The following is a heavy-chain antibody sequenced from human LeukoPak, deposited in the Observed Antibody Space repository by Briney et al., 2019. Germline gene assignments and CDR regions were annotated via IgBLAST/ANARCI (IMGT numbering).Heavy chain of an antibody. Sequence: SETLSLTCSVSGDSISDNSYYWGWIRQPPGKGLEWTGSIYYSGRTYYNPSLKSRVTISVDTSRNQFSLRLTSLTAADTAVYYCAGLTGTTWDYWGQGTLVTVSS. V-gene: IGHV4-39*01. CDR1: GDSISDNSYY. CDR2: IYYSGRT. D-gene: IGHD1-20*01. CDR3: AGLTGTTWDY. J-gene: IGHJ4*02.